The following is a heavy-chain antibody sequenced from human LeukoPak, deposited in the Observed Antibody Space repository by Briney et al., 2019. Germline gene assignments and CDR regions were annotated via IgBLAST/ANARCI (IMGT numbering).Heavy chain of an antibody. Sequence: PGRSLRLSCAASGFTFSRYGMHWVRQAPGKGLEWVAVISTDGSEIYYGDSVKGRFTISRDNSKNTLYLQVNSLRAEDTAVYYCAKERRIAVAGPLDYWGQGTPVTVSS. D-gene: IGHD6-19*01. J-gene: IGHJ4*02. CDR2: ISTDGSEI. V-gene: IGHV3-30*18. CDR3: AKERRIAVAGPLDY. CDR1: GFTFSRYG.